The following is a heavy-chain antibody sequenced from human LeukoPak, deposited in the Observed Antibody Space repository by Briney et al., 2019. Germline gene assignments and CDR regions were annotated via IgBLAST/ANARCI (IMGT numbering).Heavy chain of an antibody. J-gene: IGHJ4*02. CDR3: ARDGGYSGYDADC. Sequence: GGSLRLFCAASGFTFSTYSMMWVRQAPGKGLEWVSYISDSSAMYYADSVRGRFTISRENVKNSLFLQMNSLRAEDTAVYYCARDGGYSGYDADCWGQGTLVTVSS. V-gene: IGHV3-48*01. CDR1: GFTFSTYS. CDR2: ISDSSAM. D-gene: IGHD5-12*01.